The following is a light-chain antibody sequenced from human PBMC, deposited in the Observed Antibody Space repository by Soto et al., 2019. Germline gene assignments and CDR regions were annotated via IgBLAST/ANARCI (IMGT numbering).Light chain of an antibody. CDR2: EAS. Sequence: QSVLTKHPSVSWSPGQSVTISCTGTSTDFVSYNRASWYQQPPGTAPKLIIYEASNRPSGVPGRFSGSKSGNTASLTISGLQAADEADYYCSLYTSENTYVFGPGTKVTAL. CDR1: STDFVSYNR. CDR3: SLYTSENTYV. J-gene: IGLJ1*01. V-gene: IGLV2-18*01.